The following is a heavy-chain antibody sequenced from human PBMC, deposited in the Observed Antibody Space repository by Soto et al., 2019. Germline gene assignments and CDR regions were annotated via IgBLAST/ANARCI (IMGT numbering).Heavy chain of an antibody. D-gene: IGHD3-10*01. J-gene: IGHJ4*02. CDR1: GFTFSSYD. CDR2: IGTAGDT. V-gene: IGHV3-13*01. CDR3: AGGLKLYYGSGSNFDY. Sequence: PGGSLRLSCAASGFTFSSYDMHWVRQATGKGLEWVSAIGTAGDTYYPGSVKGRFTISRENAKNSLYLQMNSLRAGDTAVYYCAGGLKLYYGSGSNFDYWGQGTLVTVSS.